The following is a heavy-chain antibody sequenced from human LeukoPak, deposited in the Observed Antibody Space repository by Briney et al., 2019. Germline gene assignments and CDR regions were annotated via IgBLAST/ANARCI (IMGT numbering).Heavy chain of an antibody. V-gene: IGHV3-30*18. CDR1: GFTFSSYA. CDR2: ISYDGSNK. J-gene: IGHJ4*02. Sequence: QTGGSLRLPCAASGFTFSSYAMSWVRQAPGKGLEWVAVISYDGSNKYYADSVKGRFTISRDNSKNTLYLQMNSLRAEDTAVYYCAKDPARGDGYEYYFDYWGQGTLVTVSS. CDR3: AKDPARGDGYEYYFDY. D-gene: IGHD5-24*01.